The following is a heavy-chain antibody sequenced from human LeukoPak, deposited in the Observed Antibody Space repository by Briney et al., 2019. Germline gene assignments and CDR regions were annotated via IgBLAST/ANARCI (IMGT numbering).Heavy chain of an antibody. CDR2: ISWNSGSI. J-gene: IGHJ4*02. CDR1: GFTFDDYA. D-gene: IGHD3-10*01. V-gene: IGHV3-9*01. CDR3: AGPGVGGFGELTNRFDY. Sequence: GGSLRLSCTASGFTFDDYAMHWVRQAPGKGLEWVSGISWNSGSIGYADSVKGRFTISRDNAKNSLYLQMNSLRAEDTAVYYCAGPGVGGFGELTNRFDYWGQGTLVTVSS.